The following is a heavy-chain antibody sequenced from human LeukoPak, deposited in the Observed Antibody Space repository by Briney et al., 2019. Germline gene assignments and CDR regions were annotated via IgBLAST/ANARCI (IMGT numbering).Heavy chain of an antibody. J-gene: IGHJ5*02. CDR2: IYHSGST. CDR1: GYSISSGYY. Sequence: SGTLSLTCTVSGYSISSGYYWGWIRQPPGKGLEWIGSIYHSGSTYYNPSLKSRVTISVDTSKNQFSLKLSSVTAADTAVYYCARGLYKEFDPWGQGTLVTVSS. CDR3: ARGLYKEFDP. D-gene: IGHD3-10*01. V-gene: IGHV4-38-2*02.